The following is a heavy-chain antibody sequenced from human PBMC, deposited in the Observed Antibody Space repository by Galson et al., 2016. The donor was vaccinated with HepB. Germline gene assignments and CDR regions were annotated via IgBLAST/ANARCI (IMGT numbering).Heavy chain of an antibody. J-gene: IGHJ6*03. CDR3: ARDYSNGPWSMDV. D-gene: IGHD2-15*01. CDR1: GGSTSGYY. V-gene: IGHV4-59*01. CDR2: MYSSTGTT. Sequence: SETLSLTCSVSGGSTSGYYWSWIRQSPEKGLEWIGYMYSSTGTTHYNPSLGGRVTISLDTSKNQVSLRLISVTAADTAVYYCARDYSNGPWSMDVWGKGTAVTVSS.